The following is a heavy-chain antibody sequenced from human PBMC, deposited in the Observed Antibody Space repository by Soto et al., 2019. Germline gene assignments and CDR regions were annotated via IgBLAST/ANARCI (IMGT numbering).Heavy chain of an antibody. J-gene: IGHJ4*02. V-gene: IGHV3-7*01. CDR3: ARVTTGGGY. Sequence: ACSIKLSSAASGLTLRIYWMSWVRQAPGKGLEWVANIKQDGSEKNYVDSVKGRFTISRDNAKSSLYLQMNSLRAEDTAVYYCARVTTGGGYWGQGTLVTVSS. CDR1: GLTLRIYW. D-gene: IGHD3-16*01. CDR2: IKQDGSEK.